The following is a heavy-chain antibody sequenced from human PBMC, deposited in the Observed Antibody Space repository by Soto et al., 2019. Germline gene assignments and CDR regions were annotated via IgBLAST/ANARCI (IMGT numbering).Heavy chain of an antibody. J-gene: IGHJ4*02. CDR2: IYWEDDN. D-gene: IGHD6-19*01. V-gene: IGHV2-5*02. CDR1: GFSLTSPAVG. Sequence: QITLKESGPTLVKPTQTLTLTCTFSGFSLTSPAVGVNWIRQPPGKAPEWLALIYWEDDNHFSPSLRSRLTIPKDTYKHQVILTMTNIDPVDTATYYCAHGSGWLSDYWGQGTQVTVSS. CDR3: AHGSGWLSDY.